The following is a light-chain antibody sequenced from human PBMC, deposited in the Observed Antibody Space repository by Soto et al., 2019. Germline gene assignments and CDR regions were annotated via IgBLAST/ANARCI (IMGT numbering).Light chain of an antibody. Sequence: QSALTQPRSVSGSPGQSVTIACTGTSSDGGRYDYVSWYQQHPGEAPKLVVYDVTTRPSGVPDRFSGSKSGNTASLTISGLQAEDEADYYWCSYAGIYSYVFGTGTQLTVL. CDR2: DVT. CDR1: SSDGGRYDY. CDR3: CSYAGIYSYV. J-gene: IGLJ1*01. V-gene: IGLV2-11*01.